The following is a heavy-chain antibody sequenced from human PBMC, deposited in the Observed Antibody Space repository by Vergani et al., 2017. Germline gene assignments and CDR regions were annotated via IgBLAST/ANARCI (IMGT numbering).Heavy chain of an antibody. V-gene: IGHV3-21*01. CDR2: ISSSSSYI. CDR3: ARAVGYYYGSRGSY. J-gene: IGHJ4*02. Sequence: EVQLVESGGGLVKPGGSLRLSCAASGFTFSRYSMNWVRQAPGKGLEWVSSISSSSSYIYYADSVKGRFTISRDNAKNSLYLQMNSLRAEDTAVYYCARAVGYYYGSRGSYWGQGTLVTVSS. CDR1: GFTFSRYS. D-gene: IGHD3-22*01.